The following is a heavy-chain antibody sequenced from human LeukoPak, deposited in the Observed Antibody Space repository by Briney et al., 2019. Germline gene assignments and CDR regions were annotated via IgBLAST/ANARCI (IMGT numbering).Heavy chain of an antibody. CDR1: GFTFSNYA. CDR3: AKDVEYSSSWYGNWFDP. CDR2: ISGSGGST. Sequence: GGSLRLSCAASGFTFSNYAMSWVRQAPGKGLEWVSAISGSGGSTYYADSVKGRFTISRDTSKNTLYLQMNSLRAEDTAVYYCAKDVEYSSSWYGNWFDPWGQGTLVTVSS. J-gene: IGHJ5*02. V-gene: IGHV3-23*01. D-gene: IGHD6-13*01.